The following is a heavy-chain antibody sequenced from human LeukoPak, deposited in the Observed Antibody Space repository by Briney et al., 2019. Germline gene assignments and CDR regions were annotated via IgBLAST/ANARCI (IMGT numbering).Heavy chain of an antibody. CDR3: ARADDRRLSALFLRNPKSQFDY. J-gene: IGHJ4*02. CDR1: GFTFSSYA. Sequence: PGGSLRLSCAASGFTFSSYAMHWVRQAPGKGLEWVAVISCDGSNKYYADSVKGRFTISRDNSKNTLYLQMNSLRAEDTAVYYCARADDRRLSALFLRNPKSQFDYWGQGTLVTVSS. CDR2: ISCDGSNK. V-gene: IGHV3-30-3*01. D-gene: IGHD6-25*01.